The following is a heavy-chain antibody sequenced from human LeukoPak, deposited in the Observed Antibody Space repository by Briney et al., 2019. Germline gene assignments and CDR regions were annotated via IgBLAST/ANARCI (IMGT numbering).Heavy chain of an antibody. D-gene: IGHD6-13*01. J-gene: IGHJ4*02. CDR3: AKESAGYSSRPFDY. CDR1: GFTFDDYA. V-gene: IGHV3-9*01. Sequence: GGSLRLSCAASGFTFDDYAMYWVRQAPGKGLEWVSGISWNSGSIGYADSVKGRFTISRDNAKNSLYLQMNSLRAEDTALYYCAKESAGYSSRPFDYWGQGTLVTVSS. CDR2: ISWNSGSI.